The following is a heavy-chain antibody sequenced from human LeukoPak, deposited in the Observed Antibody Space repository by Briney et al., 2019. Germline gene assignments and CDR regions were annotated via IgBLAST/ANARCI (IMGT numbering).Heavy chain of an antibody. D-gene: IGHD3-22*01. V-gene: IGHV6-1*01. CDR2: TYYRSKWYN. Sequence: SQTLSLTCAISGDSVSSNSAAWNWIRQSPSRGLEWLGRTYYRSKWYNDYAVSVKGRITINPDTSKNQFSLQLNSVTPEDTAVYYCARGPPPSYYYDSSGYYSGYYFDYWGQGTLVTVSS. CDR3: ARGPPPSYYYDSSGYYSGYYFDY. CDR1: GDSVSSNSAA. J-gene: IGHJ4*02.